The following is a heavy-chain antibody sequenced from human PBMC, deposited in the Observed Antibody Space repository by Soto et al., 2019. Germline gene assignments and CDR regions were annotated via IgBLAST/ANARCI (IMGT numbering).Heavy chain of an antibody. J-gene: IGHJ5*02. CDR3: ARALGRYFDWYFNGFDP. CDR2: ISAYNGNT. Sequence: QVQLVQSGAEVKKPGASVKVSCKASGYTFTSYGISWVRQAPGQGLEWMGWISAYNGNTNYAQKLQGRVTMTTDTSXSXVYRELRSLRSDDTAVYYCARALGRYFDWYFNGFDPWGQGTLVTVSS. CDR1: GYTFTSYG. V-gene: IGHV1-18*01. D-gene: IGHD3-9*01.